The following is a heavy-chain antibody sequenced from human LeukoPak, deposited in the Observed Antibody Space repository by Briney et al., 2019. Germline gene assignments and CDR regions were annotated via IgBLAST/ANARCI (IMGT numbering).Heavy chain of an antibody. CDR3: ATDTDTGAHH. Sequence: GGSLRLSCAASGFTLSSNYMSWVRQAPGKGLEWVSVIYSGGSTYYSDSVKGRFTISRDNSKNTLYLQMNSLRAEDTAVYYCATDTDTGAHHWGQGTLVTVSS. CDR1: GFTLSSNY. J-gene: IGHJ5*02. V-gene: IGHV3-53*01. CDR2: IYSGGST.